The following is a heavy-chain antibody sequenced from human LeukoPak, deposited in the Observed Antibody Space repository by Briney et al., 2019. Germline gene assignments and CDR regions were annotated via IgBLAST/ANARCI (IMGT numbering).Heavy chain of an antibody. J-gene: IGHJ4*02. Sequence: SETLSLTCTVSGGSISSSNYYWSWIRQPPGKGLEWIGEINHSGSTNYNPSLKSRVTISVDTSKNQFSLKLSSVTAADTAVYYCARGSTSVVDLDYWGQGTLVTVS. D-gene: IGHD2-2*01. V-gene: IGHV4-39*07. CDR2: INHSGST. CDR1: GGSISSSNYY. CDR3: ARGSTSVVDLDY.